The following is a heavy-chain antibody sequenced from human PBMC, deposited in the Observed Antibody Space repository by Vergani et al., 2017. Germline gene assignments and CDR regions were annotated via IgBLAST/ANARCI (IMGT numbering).Heavy chain of an antibody. J-gene: IGHJ6*03. CDR1: GFTFSSYT. CDR2: IVWSNDAV. Sequence: EVQLVESGGGLVKPGGSLRLSCAASGFTFSSYTMSWVRQVPGKGPEWVSGIVWSNDAVLYAASVKGRFTISRDNANNSLYLQMDSLRPEDTALYYCAKDARLYSSIYYHYMDVWGKGTTVTVSS. CDR3: AKDARLYSSIYYHYMDV. D-gene: IGHD6-13*01. V-gene: IGHV3-9*01.